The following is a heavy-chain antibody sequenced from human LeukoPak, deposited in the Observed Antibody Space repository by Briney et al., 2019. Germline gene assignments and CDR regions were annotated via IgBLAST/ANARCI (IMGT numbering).Heavy chain of an antibody. CDR3: ARGRPLWLRRHYYYMDV. V-gene: IGHV4-34*01. CDR2: INHSGST. Sequence: PSETLSLTCAVYGGSFSGYYWSWIRQPPGKGLEWIGEINHSGSTNYNPSLKSRATISVDTSKNQFSLKLSSVTAADTAVYYCARGRPLWLRRHYYYMDVWGKGTTVTVSS. CDR1: GGSFSGYY. D-gene: IGHD5-18*01. J-gene: IGHJ6*03.